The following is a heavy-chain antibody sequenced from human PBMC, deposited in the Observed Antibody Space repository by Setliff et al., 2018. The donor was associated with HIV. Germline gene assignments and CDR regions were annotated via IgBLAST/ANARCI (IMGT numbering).Heavy chain of an antibody. CDR3: ARGVRGVIIDWYYFDY. CDR2: IYYSGST. V-gene: IGHV4-59*01. Sequence: PSETLSLTCTVSGGSMSRYYWSWIRQSPGKGLEWIGFIYYSGSTKYNPSLKSRVTISVDTSKNQFSLKLSSVTAADTAVYYCARGVRGVIIDWYYFDYWGQGTLVTVSS. CDR1: GGSMSRYY. D-gene: IGHD3-10*01. J-gene: IGHJ4*02.